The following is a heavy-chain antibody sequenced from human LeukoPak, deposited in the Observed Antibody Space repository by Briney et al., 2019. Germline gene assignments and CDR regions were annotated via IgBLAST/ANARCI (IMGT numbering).Heavy chain of an antibody. CDR3: ARLIPYYDFWSGSNWFDP. CDR2: IYYSGST. D-gene: IGHD3-3*01. CDR1: GVSISSSSYY. V-gene: IGHV4-39*01. J-gene: IGHJ5*02. Sequence: SETLSLTCTASGVSISSSSYYWGWIRQPPGMGLAWIGSIYYSGSTYYNPCLKSRVTISVDTSKNQFSLKLSSVTAADTAVYYCARLIPYYDFWSGSNWFDPWGQGTLVTVSS.